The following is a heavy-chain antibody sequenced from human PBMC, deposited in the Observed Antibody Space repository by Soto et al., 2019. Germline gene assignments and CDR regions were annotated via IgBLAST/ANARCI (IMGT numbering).Heavy chain of an antibody. CDR3: ARGSRDIVATIIAY. V-gene: IGHV1-3*01. Sequence: QVQLVQSGAEVKKPGASVKVSCKASGYTFTSYAMHWVRQAPGQRLEWMGWINAGNGNTKYSQKFQGRVTITRDTSASTAYMELSSLRSEDTAVYYCARGSRDIVATIIAYWGQGTLVTVSS. CDR1: GYTFTSYA. J-gene: IGHJ4*02. CDR2: INAGNGNT. D-gene: IGHD5-12*01.